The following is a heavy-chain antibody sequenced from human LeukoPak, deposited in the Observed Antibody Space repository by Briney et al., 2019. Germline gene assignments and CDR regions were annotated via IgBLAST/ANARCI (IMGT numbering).Heavy chain of an antibody. CDR1: GGSISRYY. Sequence: TSETLSLTCTVSGGSISRYYWSWIRQPAGKGLEWIGRIYTSGSTNYNPSLKSRVTMSVDTSKNQFSLKLPSVTAADTAVYYCARGPQYSSGWYPRYWGQGTLVTVSS. J-gene: IGHJ4*02. CDR2: IYTSGST. V-gene: IGHV4-4*07. CDR3: ARGPQYSSGWYPRY. D-gene: IGHD6-19*01.